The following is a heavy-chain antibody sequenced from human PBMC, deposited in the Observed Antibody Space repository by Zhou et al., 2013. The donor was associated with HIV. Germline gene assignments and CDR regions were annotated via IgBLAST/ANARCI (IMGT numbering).Heavy chain of an antibody. CDR1: GYTFTASY. V-gene: IGHV1-2*07. D-gene: IGHD1-26*01. CDR2: INPNSGGT. CDR3: ARVPSGSQSYFDY. J-gene: IGHJ4*02. Sequence: QVQLVQSGAEMKNPGASVKVSCKASGYTFTASYLHWVRQAPGQGLEWMGSINPNSGGTNYAHSFQGRVTMTRDTSISTAYMDLTRLRSDDTAIYYCARVPSGSQSYFDYWGQGTLVFVS.